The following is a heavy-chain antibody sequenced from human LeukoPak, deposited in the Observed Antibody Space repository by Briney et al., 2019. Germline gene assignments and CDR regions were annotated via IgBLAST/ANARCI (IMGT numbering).Heavy chain of an antibody. CDR3: AKASYGDYYFDY. V-gene: IGHV3-9*01. CDR2: ISWNSGSI. J-gene: IGHJ4*02. Sequence: GRSLRLSCAASGFTFDDYAMHWVRQAPGEGLEWVSGISWNSGSIGYADSVKGRLTISRDNAKNSLYLQMNSLRAEDTALYYCAKASYGDYYFDYWGQGTLVTVSS. D-gene: IGHD4-17*01. CDR1: GFTFDDYA.